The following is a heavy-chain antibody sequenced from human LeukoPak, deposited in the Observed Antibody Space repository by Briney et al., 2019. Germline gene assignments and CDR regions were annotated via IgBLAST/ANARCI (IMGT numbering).Heavy chain of an antibody. J-gene: IGHJ4*02. Sequence: ASVKVSCKASGYTFTSYYMHWVRQAPGQGLEWMGIINPSGGSTSYAQKFQGRVTMTRDTSTSTAYMELRSLRSDDTAVYYCARVTLPTNYYDSSGYTPPFDYWGQGTLVTVSS. CDR1: GYTFTSYY. CDR3: ARVTLPTNYYDSSGYTPPFDY. V-gene: IGHV1-46*01. D-gene: IGHD3-22*01. CDR2: INPSGGST.